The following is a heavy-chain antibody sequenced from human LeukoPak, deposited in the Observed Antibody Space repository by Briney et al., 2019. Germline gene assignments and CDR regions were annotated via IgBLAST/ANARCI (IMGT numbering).Heavy chain of an antibody. J-gene: IGHJ4*02. CDR2: INVSGST. CDR3: ARVIDYDSSGYYLGY. V-gene: IGHV4-34*01. Sequence: SETLSLTCAVYGGSFSGYYWSWIRQPPGKGLEWIGEINVSGSTNCNPSLKSRVSISVDTSKNQFSLKLSSVTAADTAVYYCARVIDYDSSGYYLGYWGQGTRVTVSS. D-gene: IGHD3-22*01. CDR1: GGSFSGYY.